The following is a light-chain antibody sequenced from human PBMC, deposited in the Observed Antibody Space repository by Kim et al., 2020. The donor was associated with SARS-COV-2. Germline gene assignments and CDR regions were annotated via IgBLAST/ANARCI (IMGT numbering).Light chain of an antibody. CDR1: QDITNF. J-gene: IGKJ2*01. CDR2: DAS. V-gene: IGKV1-33*01. Sequence: SASVGDRVTITCQASQDITNFLNWFQHKPGKAPKLLIYDASTLGAGVPSRFSGSGSGTDFTFTISSLQPEDIATYYCQHFDSLPYTFGQGTKLEIK. CDR3: QHFDSLPYT.